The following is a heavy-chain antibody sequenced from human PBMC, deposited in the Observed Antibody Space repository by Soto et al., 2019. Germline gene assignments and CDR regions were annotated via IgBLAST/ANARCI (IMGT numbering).Heavy chain of an antibody. V-gene: IGHV4-38-2*01. CDR2: IHHSGTT. CDR3: ARGLYGGKFDY. J-gene: IGHJ4*02. D-gene: IGHD4-17*01. Sequence: SETLSLTCGVSDHPINSNYYWLWIRQPPGKGLEWIGAIHHSGTTYYSPSLKSRVTISMDTSKNHFSLRLSSMTAADTAIYFCARGLYGGKFDYWGQGIPVTVSS. CDR1: DHPINSNYY.